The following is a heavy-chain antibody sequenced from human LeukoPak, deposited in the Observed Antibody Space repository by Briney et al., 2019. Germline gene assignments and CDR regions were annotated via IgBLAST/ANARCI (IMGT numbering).Heavy chain of an antibody. CDR1: GFTFSDYY. V-gene: IGHV3-11*01. Sequence: PGGSLRLSCAASGFTFSDYYMSWIRQAPGKGLEWVSYISSSGSTIYYADSVKGRFTISRDNAKNSLYLQMNSLRAEDTAVYYCARGRPQWELLLFPDGSFDYWGQGTLVTVSS. CDR3: ARGRPQWELLLFPDGSFDY. D-gene: IGHD1-26*01. CDR2: ISSSGSTI. J-gene: IGHJ4*02.